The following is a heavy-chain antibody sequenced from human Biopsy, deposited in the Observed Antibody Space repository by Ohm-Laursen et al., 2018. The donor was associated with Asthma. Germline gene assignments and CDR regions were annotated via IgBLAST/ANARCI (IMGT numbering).Heavy chain of an antibody. CDR2: GGSYYDGGLK. J-gene: IGHJ4*02. D-gene: IGHD3-3*01. CDR1: GFTFRSYA. Sequence: SLRLSCAASGFTFRSYAMHWVRQAPGKGLEWVAVGGSYYDGGLKYYADSVNGRFTVSRDDSKNTLYLQINSLRPDDPAGYYCARDVMEWYLPAFGFWGQGTLVTVSS. CDR3: ARDVMEWYLPAFGF. V-gene: IGHV3-30-3*01.